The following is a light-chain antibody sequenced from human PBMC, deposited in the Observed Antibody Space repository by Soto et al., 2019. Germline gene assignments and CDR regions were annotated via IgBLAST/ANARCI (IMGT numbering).Light chain of an antibody. CDR3: SSYTDSSNYV. V-gene: IGLV2-14*02. CDR1: TNDVGTYNL. CDR2: EGF. J-gene: IGLJ1*01. Sequence: QSVLTQPASVSGSPGQSITLSCTGTTNDVGTYNLVSWYQQHPGKAPKLIIYEGFKRPSGVSNRFSGSRSGNTASLTISGLQAEDEADYYCSSYTDSSNYVFGTGTKVTVL.